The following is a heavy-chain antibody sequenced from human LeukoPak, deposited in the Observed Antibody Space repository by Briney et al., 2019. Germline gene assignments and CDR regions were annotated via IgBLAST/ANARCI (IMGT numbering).Heavy chain of an antibody. Sequence: PSQTLSLTCTVSGGSISSGSYYWSWIRQPAGKGLEWIGRIYTSGSTNYNPSLKSRVTISVDTSKNQFSLKLSSVTAADTAVYYCARGADTAMVSFEVWGQGTLVTVSS. D-gene: IGHD5-18*01. CDR2: IYTSGST. CDR3: ARGADTAMVSFEV. J-gene: IGHJ4*02. V-gene: IGHV4-61*02. CDR1: GGSISSGSYY.